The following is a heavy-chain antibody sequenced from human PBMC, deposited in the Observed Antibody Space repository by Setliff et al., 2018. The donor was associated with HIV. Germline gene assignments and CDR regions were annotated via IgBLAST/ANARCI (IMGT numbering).Heavy chain of an antibody. J-gene: IGHJ4*02. CDR3: ARQDSYSYGYNYFDY. D-gene: IGHD5-18*01. CDR2: IYYSGSI. Sequence: PSETLSLTCTVSGDSIDSGPSYWTWIRQSPGKGLEWIGSIYYSGSIYYNPSLKSRVTISVDTSKNQFSLKLSSVTAADTAVYYCARQDSYSYGYNYFDYWGQGTLVTVSS. V-gene: IGHV4-39*01. CDR1: GDSIDSGPSY.